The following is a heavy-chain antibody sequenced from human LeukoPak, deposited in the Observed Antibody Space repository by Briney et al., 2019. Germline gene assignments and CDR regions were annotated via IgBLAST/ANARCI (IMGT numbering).Heavy chain of an antibody. Sequence: SETLSLTCSVSGYSISSDCYWAWIRQPPEQGQELIWGIYHSGYTYYYPPLKSRVTLSVDTSKNQFSLRLSSVTAADTAVYYCARAPRDSNGYYMRSFDSWGQGTLVIVSS. CDR1: GYSISSDCY. CDR3: ARAPRDSNGYYMRSFDS. J-gene: IGHJ4*02. D-gene: IGHD3-22*01. CDR2: IYHSGYT. V-gene: IGHV4-38-2*02.